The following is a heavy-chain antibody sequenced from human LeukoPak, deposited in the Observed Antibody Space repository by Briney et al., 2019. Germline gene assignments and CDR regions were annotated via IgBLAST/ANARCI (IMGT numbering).Heavy chain of an antibody. Sequence: GGSLRLSCAASGFTVSSNYMSWVRQAPGKGLEGVSVIYSGGTTYYADSVKGRFTISRDISKNTLYLQMGSLRVEDTAVYYCARMLISSGYYVDSWGQGTLVTVSS. V-gene: IGHV3-53*01. CDR2: IYSGGTT. J-gene: IGHJ4*02. D-gene: IGHD3-22*01. CDR3: ARMLISSGYYVDS. CDR1: GFTVSSNY.